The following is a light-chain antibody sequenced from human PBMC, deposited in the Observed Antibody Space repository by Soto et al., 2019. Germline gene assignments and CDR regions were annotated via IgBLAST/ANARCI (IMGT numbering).Light chain of an antibody. CDR3: QQRSNWPLT. Sequence: EIMLTQSPATLSLSPGERATLSCRASQSVSSYLAWHQQKPGQAPRLLIYDASNRATGIPARFSGSGSGTDFTLTISSLEPEDFAVYYCQQRSNWPLTFGGGTKVDIK. J-gene: IGKJ4*01. CDR2: DAS. V-gene: IGKV3-11*01. CDR1: QSVSSY.